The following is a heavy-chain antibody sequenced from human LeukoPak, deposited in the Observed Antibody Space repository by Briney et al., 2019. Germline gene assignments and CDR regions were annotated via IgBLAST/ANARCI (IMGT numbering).Heavy chain of an antibody. D-gene: IGHD6-19*01. CDR1: GYTFTRYG. Sequence: ASVKVSCKASGYTFTRYGISWVREAPGQGLEWMGWISAYNGNTNYAQKLQGRVTMTADTSTSTACMELRSLRSDDTAVYYCARDGQWLVPDYWGQGTLVTVPS. J-gene: IGHJ4*02. CDR2: ISAYNGNT. CDR3: ARDGQWLVPDY. V-gene: IGHV1-18*04.